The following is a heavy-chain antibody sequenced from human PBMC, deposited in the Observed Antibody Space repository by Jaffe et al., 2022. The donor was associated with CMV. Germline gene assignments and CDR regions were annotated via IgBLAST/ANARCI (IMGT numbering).Heavy chain of an antibody. V-gene: IGHV3-7*01. CDR2: IKQDGSEK. J-gene: IGHJ6*02. CDR1: GFTFSSYW. D-gene: IGHD2-15*01. Sequence: EVQLVESGGGLVQPGGSLRLSCAASGFTFSSYWMSWVRQAPGKGLEWVANIKQDGSEKYYVDSVKGRFTISRDNAKNSLYLQMNSLRAEDTAVYYCARDGGTGYCSGGSCYDYYGMDVWGQGTTVTVSS. CDR3: ARDGGTGYCSGGSCYDYYGMDV.